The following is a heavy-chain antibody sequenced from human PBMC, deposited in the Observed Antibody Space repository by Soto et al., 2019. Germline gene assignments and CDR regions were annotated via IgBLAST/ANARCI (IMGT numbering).Heavy chain of an antibody. CDR2: INHTGST. CDR1: GAPFSGYY. CDR3: ARGREIFGAVTPFEY. D-gene: IGHD3-3*01. Sequence: PSETLSLTCAVYGAPFSGYYWTWIRQPPGKGLEWIEEINHTGSTKYNPSLKSRVTISLDTSKNQFSLGLRSVTAADTAVYYCARGREIFGAVTPFEYWGQGTQVTVSS. V-gene: IGHV4-34*01. J-gene: IGHJ4*02.